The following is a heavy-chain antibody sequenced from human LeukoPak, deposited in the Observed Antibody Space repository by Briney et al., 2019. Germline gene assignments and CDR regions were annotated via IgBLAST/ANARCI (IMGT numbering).Heavy chain of an antibody. CDR1: GFTFSDYS. CDR3: ARGAYSSGWAYFDH. CDR2: ISFSVNTK. D-gene: IGHD6-19*01. J-gene: IGHJ4*02. Sequence: GGALRLSCAASGFTFSDYSMNWVRQAPGKGLEWVSYISFSVNTKYYGDSVKGRFTISRDNAKNSLYLHMDSLRAEDTAVYYCARGAYSSGWAYFDHWGQGTLVTVSS. V-gene: IGHV3-48*04.